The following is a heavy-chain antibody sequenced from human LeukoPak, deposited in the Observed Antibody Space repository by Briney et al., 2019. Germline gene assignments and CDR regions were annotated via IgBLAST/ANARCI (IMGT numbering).Heavy chain of an antibody. CDR1: GGSIISSSYY. CDR3: ARLGSSSWWISAFDS. CDR2: IYYSGST. Sequence: PSETLSLTCTVSGGSIISSSYYWSWIRQPPGKGLEWIGYIYYSGSTNYNPSLKSRVTISVDTSKNQFSLKLSSVTAADTAVYYCARLGSSSWWISAFDSWGQGTMVTVSS. V-gene: IGHV4-61*05. D-gene: IGHD6-13*01. J-gene: IGHJ3*02.